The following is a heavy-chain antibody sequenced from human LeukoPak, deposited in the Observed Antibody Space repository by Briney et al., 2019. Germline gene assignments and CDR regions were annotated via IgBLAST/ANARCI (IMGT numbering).Heavy chain of an antibody. J-gene: IGHJ4*02. Sequence: PSETLSLTCTVSDGSFNFYFWHWIRQPPGKGLDWIGEIDNRGSTQYNPPLRSRVTISVDTSRNQFSLELTSVTAADTAVYFCARDSHSGFQWGQGTLVTVSS. D-gene: IGHD3-10*01. CDR3: ARDSHSGFQ. CDR1: DGSFNFYF. V-gene: IGHV4-34*01. CDR2: IDNRGST.